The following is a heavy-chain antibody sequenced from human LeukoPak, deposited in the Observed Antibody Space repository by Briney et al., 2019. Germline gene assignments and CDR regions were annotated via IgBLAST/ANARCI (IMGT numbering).Heavy chain of an antibody. V-gene: IGHV3-33*01. D-gene: IGHD1-26*01. CDR3: AREGSYYYYYGMDV. CDR2: IWYDGSNK. CDR1: GFTFSSYG. Sequence: GRSLRLSCAASGFTFSSYGMHWVRQAPGKGLEWVAVIWYDGSNKYYADSVKGRFTISRDNSKNTLYLLMNSLRAEDTAVYYCAREGSYYYYYGMDVGGQGTTVTVSS. J-gene: IGHJ6*02.